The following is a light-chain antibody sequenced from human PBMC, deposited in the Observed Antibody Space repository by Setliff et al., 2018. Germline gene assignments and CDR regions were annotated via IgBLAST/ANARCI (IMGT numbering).Light chain of an antibody. V-gene: IGLV2-14*01. CDR1: SSDVGYYNY. J-gene: IGLJ1*01. Sequence: QSVLTQPASVSGSPGQSITISCTGTSSDVGYYNYVSWYQQHPGKAPKLMIYEVSNRPSGVSNRFSGSKSGNTASLTTSGLQAEDEADYYCSSYTSSSTRVFGTGTKVTVL. CDR2: EVS. CDR3: SSYTSSSTRV.